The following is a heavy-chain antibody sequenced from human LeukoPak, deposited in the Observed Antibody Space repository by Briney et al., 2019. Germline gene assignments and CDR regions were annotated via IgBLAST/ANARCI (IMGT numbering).Heavy chain of an antibody. CDR1: GGPISSYY. Sequence: SETLSLTCTVSGGPISSYYWSWIRQPPGKGLEWIGYISYSGSTNFNPSLKSRVTISVDTSKNQFSLKLSSVTAADTAVYYCARAHENGDLLIDYWGQGTLVTVSS. J-gene: IGHJ4*02. CDR3: ARAHENGDLLIDY. D-gene: IGHD4-17*01. CDR2: ISYSGST. V-gene: IGHV4-59*01.